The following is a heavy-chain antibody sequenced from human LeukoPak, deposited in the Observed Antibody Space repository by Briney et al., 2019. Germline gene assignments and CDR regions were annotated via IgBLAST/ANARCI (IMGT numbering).Heavy chain of an antibody. V-gene: IGHV3-30*04. J-gene: IGHJ4*02. Sequence: PGGSLRLSCAASGFTFSSYAMHWVRQAPGKGLEWVAVISYDGSNKYYAESVKGRFTISRDNSKNTLYLQPNSLRPDDTAVYYCARDQLAYSGYDTLFDYWGQGTLVTVSS. CDR3: ARDQLAYSGYDTLFDY. CDR2: ISYDGSNK. D-gene: IGHD5-12*01. CDR1: GFTFSSYA.